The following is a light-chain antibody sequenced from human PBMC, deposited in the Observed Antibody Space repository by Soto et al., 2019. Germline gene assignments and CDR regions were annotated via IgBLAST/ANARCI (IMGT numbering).Light chain of an antibody. CDR3: QSSANSLSHVV. J-gene: IGLJ2*01. CDR2: GDN. V-gene: IGLV1-40*01. CDR1: SSNIGSFYD. Sequence: QSVLTQPPSVSGAPGQRVTIPCTGSSSNIGSFYDVHWYQQLPGTVPKLLIYGDNNRPSGVPDRFSGSKSGTSASLAITGLQADDEADYSCQSSANSLSHVVFGGGTKVPVL.